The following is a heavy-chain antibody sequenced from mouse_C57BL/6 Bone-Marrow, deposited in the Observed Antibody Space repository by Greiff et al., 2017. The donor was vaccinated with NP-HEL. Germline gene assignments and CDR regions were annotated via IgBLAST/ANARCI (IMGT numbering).Heavy chain of an antibody. Sequence: VQLKESGPGLAKPSQTLSLTCSVTGYSFTSYYWNWIRKFPGNNLEYMGYISYSGSTYYNPSLKSRISITRDTSKNQYYLQLNSVTTEDTTTYYCARAPLWLRRNYYGMDFWGRGTAVTVSS. CDR2: ISYSGST. CDR3: ARAPLWLRRNYYGMDF. V-gene: IGHV3-8*01. J-gene: IGHJ4*01. CDR1: GYSFTSYY. D-gene: IGHD2-2*01.